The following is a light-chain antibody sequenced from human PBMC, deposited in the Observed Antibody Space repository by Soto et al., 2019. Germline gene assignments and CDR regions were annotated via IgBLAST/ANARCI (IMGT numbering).Light chain of an antibody. Sequence: QAVVTQEPSLTVSPGGTVTLTCGSSTGAVTSTHYPYWFPQKPGQAPTTLIYDTSNTHSWTAARFSGSLLGGKGALTLSGAQPEDEAEYYCLLSYNGPNGPRVVFGGGTKVTVL. V-gene: IGLV7-46*01. CDR3: LLSYNGPNGPRVV. J-gene: IGLJ2*01. CDR1: TGAVTSTHY. CDR2: DTS.